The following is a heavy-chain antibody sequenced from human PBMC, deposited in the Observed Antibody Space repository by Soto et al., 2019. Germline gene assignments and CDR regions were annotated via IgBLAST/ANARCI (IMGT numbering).Heavy chain of an antibody. CDR1: GFTFSSYA. Sequence: GGFLRLSCAASGFTFSSYAMSWVRQAPGKGLEWVSAISGSGGSTYYADSVKGRFTISRDNSKNTLYLQMNSLRAEDTAVYYCAKGLGYCSGGSCPGAFDIWGQGTMVTVSS. CDR2: ISGSGGST. CDR3: AKGLGYCSGGSCPGAFDI. D-gene: IGHD2-15*01. V-gene: IGHV3-23*01. J-gene: IGHJ3*02.